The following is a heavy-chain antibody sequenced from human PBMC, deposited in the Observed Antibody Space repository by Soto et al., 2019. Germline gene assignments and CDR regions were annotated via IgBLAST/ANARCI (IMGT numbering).Heavy chain of an antibody. J-gene: IGHJ4*02. D-gene: IGHD3-9*01. Sequence: EVQLVESGGGLVQPGGSLRLSCAASGFSFSGHWMSWVRQAPGKGMEWVAKIKPDGSEKYYVDYVRGRFTISRDNAEYSLYLQINCLSAEDTAVYYCLRCVWLIFVCCCQGTLVTVSS. CDR2: IKPDGSEK. CDR3: LRCVWLIFVC. V-gene: IGHV3-7*01. CDR1: GFSFSGHW.